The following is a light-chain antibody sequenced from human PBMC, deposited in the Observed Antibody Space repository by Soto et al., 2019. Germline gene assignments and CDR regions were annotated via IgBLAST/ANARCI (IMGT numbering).Light chain of an antibody. V-gene: IGKV1-39*01. J-gene: IGKJ1*01. CDR2: AAS. CDR3: QQSYSTPQT. CDR1: QSISSY. Sequence: DIQMTQSPSSLSASVGDRVTITFRSSQSISSYLNWYQQKPGKAPKLLIYAASSLQSGVPSSFSGSGSGTDFTLTISSLQHEDFATYYCQQSYSTPQTFGQGTKVDIK.